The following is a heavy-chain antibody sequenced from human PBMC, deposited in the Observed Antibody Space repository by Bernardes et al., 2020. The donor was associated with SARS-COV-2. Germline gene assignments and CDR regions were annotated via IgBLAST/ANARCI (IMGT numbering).Heavy chain of an antibody. CDR3: AREGSMTSGYYHDLDAFDI. Sequence: SETLSLTCTVSGGSISSCSFYWSWIRQPAGKGLEWIGRSYSSGSSTYNPSLRSRVTILVDTSKNQFSLKLDSVTAADTAVYYCAREGSMTSGYYHDLDAFDIWGQGTKVTVSS. J-gene: IGHJ3*02. V-gene: IGHV4-61*02. CDR1: GGSISSCSFY. CDR2: SYSSGSS. D-gene: IGHD3-22*01.